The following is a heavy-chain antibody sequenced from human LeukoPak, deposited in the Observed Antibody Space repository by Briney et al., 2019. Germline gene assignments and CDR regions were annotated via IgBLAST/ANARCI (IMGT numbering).Heavy chain of an antibody. CDR3: AKNSVYDSTWAPIDY. CDR1: GFTFSSYA. V-gene: IGHV3-23*01. CDR2: ISGSGGST. J-gene: IGHJ4*02. D-gene: IGHD5/OR15-5a*01. Sequence: GGSLRLSCAASGFTFSSYAMSWVRQAPGKGLEWVSAISGSGGSTYYADSVKGRFTISRDNSKNTLYLQMNSLRAEDTAVYYCAKNSVYDSTWAPIDYWGQGTLVTVSS.